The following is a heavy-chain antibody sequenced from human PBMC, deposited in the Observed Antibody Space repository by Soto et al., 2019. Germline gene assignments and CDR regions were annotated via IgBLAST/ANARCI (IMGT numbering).Heavy chain of an antibody. J-gene: IGHJ4*02. CDR3: ARRWGYSFDY. CDR2: IYYSGST. D-gene: IGHD3-22*01. Sequence: QVQLQESGPGLVKPSETLSLTCTVSGGSISSYYWSWIRQPPGKGLEWIGYIYYSGSTNYNPSLKSRVTLSVDTSKNQFSLKLSSVTAADTAVYYCARRWGYSFDYWGQGPLVTVSS. V-gene: IGHV4-59*01. CDR1: GGSISSYY.